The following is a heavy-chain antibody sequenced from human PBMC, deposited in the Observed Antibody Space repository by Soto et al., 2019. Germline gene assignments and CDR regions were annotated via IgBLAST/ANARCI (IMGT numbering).Heavy chain of an antibody. J-gene: IGHJ6*02. CDR2: MNPNSGNT. V-gene: IGHV1-8*01. Sequence: QVQLVQSGAEVKKPGASVKVSCKASGYTFTSYDINWVRQATGQGLEWMGWMNPNSGNTDYAQKFQGRVTMTRNTSISTAHMELSSLRSEDTAVYYCARRGLSSSSTFRYYYYGMHVWGQGTTVTVSS. CDR3: ARRGLSSSSTFRYYYYGMHV. CDR1: GYTFTSYD. D-gene: IGHD6-6*01.